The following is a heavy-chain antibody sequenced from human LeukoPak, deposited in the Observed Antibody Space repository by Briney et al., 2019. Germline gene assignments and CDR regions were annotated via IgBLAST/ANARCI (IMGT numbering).Heavy chain of an antibody. V-gene: IGHV3-23*01. CDR3: AKGGKWDVTPFDY. D-gene: IGHD1-26*01. CDR1: GFIFNDHY. Sequence: PGGSLRLSCAVSGFIFNDHYIDWVRQAPGKGLEWVSTISGGGGSTNYADSVKGRFTISRDNSKNTLYLQVNSLRAEDTAVYYCAKGGKWDVTPFDYWGQGTLVTVSS. CDR2: ISGGGGST. J-gene: IGHJ4*02.